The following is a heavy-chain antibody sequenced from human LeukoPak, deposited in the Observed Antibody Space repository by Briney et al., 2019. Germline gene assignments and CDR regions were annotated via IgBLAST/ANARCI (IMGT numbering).Heavy chain of an antibody. CDR3: ARGHYYYYYYMDV. CDR2: INHSGST. J-gene: IGHJ6*03. CDR1: GGSFSGYY. V-gene: IGHV4-34*01. Sequence: SETLSLTCAVYGGSFSGYYWSWLRPPPGKGLEWIGEINHSGSTNYNPSLKSRVTISVDTSKNQFSLKLSSATAADTAVYYCARGHYYYYYYMDVWGKGTTVTVSS.